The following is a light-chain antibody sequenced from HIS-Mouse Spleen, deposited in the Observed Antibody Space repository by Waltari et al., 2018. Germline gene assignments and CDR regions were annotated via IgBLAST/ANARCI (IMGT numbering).Light chain of an antibody. Sequence: QSVLTQPPSASGTPGQRVTISCSGSSSNIGSNYVYWYQQLPGTAPKLLIYRNNRPPSGVPDRFSGSKSGTSASLAISGLRSEDEADYYCAAWDDSLSGRVFGGGTKLTVL. CDR2: RNN. CDR3: AAWDDSLSGRV. J-gene: IGLJ3*02. V-gene: IGLV1-47*01. CDR1: SSNIGSNY.